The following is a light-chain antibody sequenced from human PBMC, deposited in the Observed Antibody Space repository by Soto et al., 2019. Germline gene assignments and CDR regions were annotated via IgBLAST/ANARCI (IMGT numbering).Light chain of an antibody. Sequence: DIQMTQSPSSLSASVGDRVTITCRASQSISSYLKWYQQKPGKAPKLLIYAASSLQSGVPSRFSSSGSGPDFTLTISSLQPDYVATYYCQQSYSTPIFTFGPGTKVDIK. CDR3: QQSYSTPIFT. J-gene: IGKJ3*01. CDR2: AAS. CDR1: QSISSY. V-gene: IGKV1-39*01.